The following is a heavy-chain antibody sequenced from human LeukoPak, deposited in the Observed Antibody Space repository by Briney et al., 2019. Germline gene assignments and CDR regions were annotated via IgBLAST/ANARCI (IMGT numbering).Heavy chain of an antibody. J-gene: IGHJ6*02. CDR3: ARAVGGSGGTGTTKGMDV. CDR1: GYTFTGFY. V-gene: IGHV1-2*02. CDR2: INPNSGGT. D-gene: IGHD1-1*01. Sequence: ASVKVFCKASGYTFTGFYMHWVRQAPGQGLVWMGCINPNSGGTKYAQKFQGRVTMTRDTSLSTAHMELSRLRSDDTAVYYCARAVGGSGGTGTTKGMDVWGQGTTVTVSS.